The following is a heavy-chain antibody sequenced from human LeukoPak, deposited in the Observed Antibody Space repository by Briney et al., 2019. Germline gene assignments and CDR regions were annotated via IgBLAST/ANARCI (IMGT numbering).Heavy chain of an antibody. CDR2: ISSRSSTI. V-gene: IGHV3-48*01. CDR1: GFTFSSYS. J-gene: IGHJ4*02. D-gene: IGHD6-13*01. Sequence: PGGSLRLSCTASGFTFSSYSMNWVRQAPGKGLEWVSYISSRSSTIYYADSVKGRFTISRDNSKSTLNVQMNSLRAEDTAVYYCAKEVIAAGGNFEYWGQGTLVTASS. CDR3: AKEVIAAGGNFEY.